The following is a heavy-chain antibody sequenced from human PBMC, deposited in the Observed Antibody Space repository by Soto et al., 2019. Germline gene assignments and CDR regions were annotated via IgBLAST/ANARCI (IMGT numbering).Heavy chain of an antibody. J-gene: IGHJ4*02. CDR1: GYTFTTYG. Sequence: GASVKVSCKASGYTFTTYGISWVRQAPGQGLEWMGWISAYNDNTNSAQNLQGRVTMTTDTSTTTAYMELRSPRSDDTAVYYCAREYCSGGRCYGPDYWGQGTMVTVSS. D-gene: IGHD2-15*01. CDR2: ISAYNDNT. CDR3: AREYCSGGRCYGPDY. V-gene: IGHV1-18*01.